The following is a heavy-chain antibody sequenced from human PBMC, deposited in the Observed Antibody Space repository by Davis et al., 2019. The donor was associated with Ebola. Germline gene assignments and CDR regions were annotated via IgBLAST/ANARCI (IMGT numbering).Heavy chain of an antibody. D-gene: IGHD3-22*01. CDR3: ARLGGYYYDSSGYSLTYYFDY. J-gene: IGHJ4*02. CDR1: GGSISSSSYY. Sequence: MPSETLSLTCTVSGGSISSSSYYWGWIRQPPGKGLEWIGSIYYSGSTYYNPSLKSRVTISVDTSKNQFSLKLSSVTAADTAVYYCARLGGYYYDSSGYSLTYYFDYWGQGTLVTVSS. CDR2: IYYSGST. V-gene: IGHV4-39*01.